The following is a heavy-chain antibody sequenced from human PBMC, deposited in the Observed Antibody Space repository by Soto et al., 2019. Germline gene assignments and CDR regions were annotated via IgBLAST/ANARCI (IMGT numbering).Heavy chain of an antibody. CDR3: ARALNIVATITYYYYGMDV. CDR1: GGTFSSYA. J-gene: IGHJ6*02. Sequence: KVSCKASGGTFSSYAISWVRQAPGQGLEWMGGIIPIFGTANYAQKFQGRVTITADESTSTAYMELSSLRSEDTAVYYCARALNIVATITYYYYGMDVWGQGTTVTVSS. V-gene: IGHV1-69*01. CDR2: IIPIFGTA. D-gene: IGHD5-12*01.